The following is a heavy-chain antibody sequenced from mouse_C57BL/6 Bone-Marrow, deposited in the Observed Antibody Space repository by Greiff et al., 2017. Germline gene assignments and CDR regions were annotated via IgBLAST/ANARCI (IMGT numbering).Heavy chain of an antibody. CDR2: ISSGGSYT. J-gene: IGHJ3*01. CDR1: GFTFSSSG. V-gene: IGHV5-6*02. CDR3: ARPLDSSGYWFAY. D-gene: IGHD3-2*02. Sequence: VMLVESGGDLVKPGGSLKISCAAPGFTFSSSGMSWVRQTPDKRLEWVATISSGGSYTYYPDSVKGRFTISRDNAKNTLYLQMSSLKSEDTAMYYCARPLDSSGYWFAYWGQGTLVTVSA.